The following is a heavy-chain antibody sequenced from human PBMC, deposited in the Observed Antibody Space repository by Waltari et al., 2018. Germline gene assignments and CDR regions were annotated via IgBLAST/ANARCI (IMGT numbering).Heavy chain of an antibody. J-gene: IGHJ4*02. CDR2: ISRRESA. CDR1: GGSISDTSYF. D-gene: IGHD3-16*01. V-gene: IGHV4-39*07. Sequence: QLQLQESGPGLVKPSETLFLTCNVSGGSISDTSYFWGWVRQPPGKGLEWIGSISRRESALYKSALTSRATISFDNAKNQLYLKLTSLTAADTATYYCTRDANVGAPPPIGYWGQGALVTVS. CDR3: TRDANVGAPPPIGY.